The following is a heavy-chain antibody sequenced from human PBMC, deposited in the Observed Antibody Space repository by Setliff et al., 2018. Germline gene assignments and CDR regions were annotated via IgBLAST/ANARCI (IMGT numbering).Heavy chain of an antibody. V-gene: IGHV3-15*07. Sequence: PGGSLRLSCAASDFTFTNAWMNWVRQAPGKGLEWVGRIKPKSDGGTTDYAAPVKGRFTISRDDSTNTLYLQMNSLKTEDTAVYYCTRESLLESFFDYWGQGTLVTVSS. CDR2: IKPKSDGGTT. CDR3: TRESLLESFFDY. CDR1: DFTFTNAW. D-gene: IGHD2-21*02. J-gene: IGHJ4*02.